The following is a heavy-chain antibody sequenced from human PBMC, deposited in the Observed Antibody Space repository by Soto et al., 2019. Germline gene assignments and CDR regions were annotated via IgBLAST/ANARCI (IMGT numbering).Heavy chain of an antibody. Sequence: SETLSLTCTVSGGSISSGGYYWSWIRQPPGKGLEWIGEINHRGRTNYNPSLKSRVTISVDTSKNQLSLKLNSLTAADTAVYYCARDGYTYGSFDYWGQGTLVTVSS. CDR3: ARDGYTYGSFDY. CDR1: GGSISSGGYY. D-gene: IGHD5-18*01. J-gene: IGHJ4*02. CDR2: INHRGRT. V-gene: IGHV4-39*07.